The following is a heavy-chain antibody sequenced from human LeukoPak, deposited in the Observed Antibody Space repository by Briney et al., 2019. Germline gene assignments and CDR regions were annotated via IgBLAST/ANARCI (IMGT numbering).Heavy chain of an antibody. D-gene: IGHD2-2*02. CDR3: ARPPIGVVVPAAIRGRDDAFDI. J-gene: IGHJ3*02. V-gene: IGHV4-39*07. CDR2: IYYSGST. Sequence: SETLSLTCTVSGGSISSSSYYWGWIRQPPGKGLEWIGSIYYSGSTYYNPSLKSRVTISVDTSKNQFSLKLSSVTAADTAVYYCARPPIGVVVPAAIRGRDDAFDIWGQGTMVTVSS. CDR1: GGSISSSSYY.